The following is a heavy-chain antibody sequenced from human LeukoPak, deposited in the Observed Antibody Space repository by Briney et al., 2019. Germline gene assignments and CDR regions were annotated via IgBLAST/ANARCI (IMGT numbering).Heavy chain of an antibody. Sequence: GGSLRLSCAASGFTFKNFVMSWVRQAPGKGLEWVSAISGSGGGTYYADSVKGRFTISRDNSKNTLYLQMNSLRAEDTAVYYCAKSSSSSWYGTRRWFDPWGQGTLVTVSS. J-gene: IGHJ5*02. V-gene: IGHV3-23*01. D-gene: IGHD6-13*01. CDR2: ISGSGGGT. CDR3: AKSSSSSWYGTRRWFDP. CDR1: GFTFKNFV.